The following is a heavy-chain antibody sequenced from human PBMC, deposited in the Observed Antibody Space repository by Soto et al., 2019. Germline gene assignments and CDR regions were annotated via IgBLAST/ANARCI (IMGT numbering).Heavy chain of an antibody. CDR2: ISANGAYT. Sequence: EGQLLESGGGLVQPGGSLRVSCAASGFTFSTYAMNWVRQAPGKGLEWVSAISANGAYTYYADSVKGRFTISRDTSVNALYLQMNSVRIEGTAVYYCAPPRGDGVFDAYAIGRRGTMVPVSS. D-gene: IGHD2-8*01. CDR1: GFTFSTYA. CDR3: APPRGDGVFDAYAI. J-gene: IGHJ3*02. V-gene: IGHV3-23*01.